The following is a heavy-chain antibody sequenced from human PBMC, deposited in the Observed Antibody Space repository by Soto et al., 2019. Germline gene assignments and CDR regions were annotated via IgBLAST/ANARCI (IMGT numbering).Heavy chain of an antibody. CDR2: MNPNSGDT. D-gene: IGHD3-10*01. CDR3: ARVGRFGDYFDY. Sequence: ASVKVSCKASGYTFTSYDINWVRQATGQGLEWMGWMNPNSGDTGYAQKFQGRVTMTRSTSITTAYMELSSLRSEDTAVYYCARVGRFGDYFDYWGQGTQVTVSS. CDR1: GYTFTSYD. J-gene: IGHJ4*02. V-gene: IGHV1-8*01.